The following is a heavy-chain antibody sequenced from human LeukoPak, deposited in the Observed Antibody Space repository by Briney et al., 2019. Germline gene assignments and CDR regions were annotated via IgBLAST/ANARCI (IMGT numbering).Heavy chain of an antibody. CDR2: IWYDGSNK. Sequence: GRSLRLSCAASGFTFSSYGMHWVRQAPGKGLEWVAVIWYDGSNKYYADSVKGRFTITRDNSKNTLYLQMNSLRAEDTAVYYCAKVSTSSVYYYYYYMDVWGKGTTVTVSS. D-gene: IGHD2-2*01. J-gene: IGHJ6*03. CDR1: GFTFSSYG. V-gene: IGHV3-33*06. CDR3: AKVSTSSVYYYYYYMDV.